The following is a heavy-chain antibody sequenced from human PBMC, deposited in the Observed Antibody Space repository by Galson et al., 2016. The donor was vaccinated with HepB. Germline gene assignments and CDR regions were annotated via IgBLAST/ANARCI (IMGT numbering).Heavy chain of an antibody. V-gene: IGHV3-23*01. CDR2: ISGSGGST. D-gene: IGHD2-8*01. J-gene: IGHJ6*02. CDR1: GITFSSYA. Sequence: SLRLSCAASGITFSSYAMSWVRQAPGKGLEWVSAISGSGGSTYYADAVEGRFTISRDNSKNTLYLQMSSLRAEDTAVYYCAKGFCTNGVCFIYGMDVWGQGTMVTVSS. CDR3: AKGFCTNGVCFIYGMDV.